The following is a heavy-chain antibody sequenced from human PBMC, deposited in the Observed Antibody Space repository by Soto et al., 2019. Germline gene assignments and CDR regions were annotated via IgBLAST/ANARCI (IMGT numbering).Heavy chain of an antibody. CDR2: IYYSGST. CDR3: AREGGVQKPKIGLFEY. CDR1: GGSISSYY. Sequence: SETLSLTCTVSGGSISSYYWSWIRQPPGKGLEWIGYIYYSGSTNYNPSLKSRVTISVDTSKNQFSLKLSSVTAADTAVYYCAREGGVQKPKIGLFEYWGQGTLVTVSS. D-gene: IGHD6-13*01. V-gene: IGHV4-59*01. J-gene: IGHJ4*02.